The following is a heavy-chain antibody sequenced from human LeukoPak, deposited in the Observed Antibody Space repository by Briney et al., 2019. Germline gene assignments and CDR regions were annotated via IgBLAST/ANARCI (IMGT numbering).Heavy chain of an antibody. J-gene: IGHJ4*02. CDR2: IYHSGST. CDR3: ARGGGDGSGSYYKDNYFDY. V-gene: IGHV4-30-2*01. D-gene: IGHD3-10*01. CDR1: GGSISSGGYS. Sequence: PSETLSLTCAVSGGSISSGGYSWSWIRQPPGKGLEWIGYIYHSGSTYYNPSLKSRVTISVDRSKNQFSLKLSSVAAADTAVYYCARGGGDGSGSYYKDNYFDYWGQGTLVTVSS.